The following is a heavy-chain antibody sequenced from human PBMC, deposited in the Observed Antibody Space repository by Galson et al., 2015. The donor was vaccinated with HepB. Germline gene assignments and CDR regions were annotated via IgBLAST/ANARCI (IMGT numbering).Heavy chain of an antibody. CDR3: ARGGYSGYDWGY. D-gene: IGHD5-12*01. V-gene: IGHV4-59*08. CDR1: GGSISSYY. J-gene: IGHJ4*02. Sequence: ETLSLTCTVSGGSISSYYWSWIRQPPGKGLEWIGYIYYSGSTNYNPSLKSRVTISVDTSKNQFSLKLSSVTAADTAVYYCARGGYSGYDWGYWGQGTLVTVSS. CDR2: IYYSGST.